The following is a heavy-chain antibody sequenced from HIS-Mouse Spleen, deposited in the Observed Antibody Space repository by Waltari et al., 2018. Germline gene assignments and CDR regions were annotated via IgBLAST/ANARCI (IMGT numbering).Heavy chain of an antibody. CDR1: GGSISSSSYY. V-gene: IGHV4-39*07. Sequence: QLQLQESGPGLVKPSETLSLTCTVSGGSISSSSYYWGWIRQPPGKGLEWIGSIYYSGSTYFNPSLKGRCTISVDQSKNQFSLKLSSVTAADTAVYYCAREIPYSSSWYDWYFDLWGRGTLVTVSS. D-gene: IGHD6-13*01. CDR3: AREIPYSSSWYDWYFDL. J-gene: IGHJ2*01. CDR2: IYYSGST.